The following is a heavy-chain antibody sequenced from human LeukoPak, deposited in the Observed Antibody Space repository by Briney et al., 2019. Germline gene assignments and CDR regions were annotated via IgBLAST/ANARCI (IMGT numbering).Heavy chain of an antibody. CDR1: GITLSVYW. J-gene: IGHJ4*02. Sequence: GGSLRLSCAASGITLSVYWMSWVRQAPGKGLEWVANIKQDGSEKYYRDSVQGRFTISRDNAKNSLYLQMNGLRAEDTAVYYCARSGSGYFDYWGQGSLVTVSS. V-gene: IGHV3-7*01. CDR2: IKQDGSEK. CDR3: ARSGSGYFDY.